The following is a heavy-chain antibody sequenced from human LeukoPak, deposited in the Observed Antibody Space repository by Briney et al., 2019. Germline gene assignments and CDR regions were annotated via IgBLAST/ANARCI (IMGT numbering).Heavy chain of an antibody. D-gene: IGHD3-16*01. Sequence: GGSLRLSCAASGFTFSDYYMSWIRQAPGKGLEWVANIRQDGSEKYYVDSVKGRFTISRDNAKNSLYLQMNSLRAEDTAVYYCARDSWGLRKRGNDYWGQGTLVTVSS. CDR2: IRQDGSEK. J-gene: IGHJ4*02. CDR1: GFTFSDYY. CDR3: ARDSWGLRKRGNDY. V-gene: IGHV3-7*01.